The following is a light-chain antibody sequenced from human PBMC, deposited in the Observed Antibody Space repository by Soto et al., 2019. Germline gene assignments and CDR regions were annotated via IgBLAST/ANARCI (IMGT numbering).Light chain of an antibody. CDR3: SSYAGNKNVV. CDR2: EVS. J-gene: IGLJ2*01. CDR1: SSDVGGYNY. V-gene: IGLV2-8*01. Sequence: QSALTQPPSASGSPGQSVTLSCTGTSSDVGGYNYVSWYQQHPGKAPKLMIYEVSKRPSGVPDRFSGSKSGNTASLTVSGLQAADEADYFCSSYAGNKNVVFGGGTKLTVL.